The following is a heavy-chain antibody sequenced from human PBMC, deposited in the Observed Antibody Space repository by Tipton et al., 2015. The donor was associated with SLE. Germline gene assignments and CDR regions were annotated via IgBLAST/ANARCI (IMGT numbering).Heavy chain of an antibody. CDR1: GGSFSGYY. J-gene: IGHJ3*02. CDR2: INHSGST. D-gene: IGHD2-2*03. V-gene: IGHV4-34*01. Sequence: GLVKPSETLSLTCAVYGGSFSGYYWSWIRQPPGKGLEWIGEINHSGSTNYNPSLKSRVTISVDTSKNQFSLKLSSVTAADTAVYYCARVAGWIEDAFDIWGQGTMVTVSS. CDR3: ARVAGWIEDAFDI.